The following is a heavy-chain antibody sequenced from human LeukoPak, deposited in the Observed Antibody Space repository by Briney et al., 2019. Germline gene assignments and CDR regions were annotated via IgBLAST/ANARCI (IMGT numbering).Heavy chain of an antibody. V-gene: IGHV3-23*01. D-gene: IGHD3-10*01. Sequence: PGGSLRLSCAASGFTFSSYAMSWVRQAPGKGLEWVSAISSSGGSTYYADSVKGRFTISRDNSKNTLYLQMNSLRAEDTAIYYCAKAYHYGSGSSFDYWGQGTLDTVSS. CDR3: AKAYHYGSGSSFDY. CDR1: GFTFSSYA. CDR2: ISSSGGST. J-gene: IGHJ4*02.